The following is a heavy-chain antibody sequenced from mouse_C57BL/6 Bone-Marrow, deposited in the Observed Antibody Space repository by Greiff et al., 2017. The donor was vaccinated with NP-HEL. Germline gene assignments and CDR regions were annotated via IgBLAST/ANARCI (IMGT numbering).Heavy chain of an antibody. CDR2: IDPETGGT. Sequence: VQLQQSGAELVRPGASVTLSCKASGYTFTDYEMHWVKQTPVHGLEWIGAIDPETGGTAYNQKFKGKAILTADTSSSTAYMELRSLTSEDSAVYYCTEGDYWGQGTSVTVSS. CDR1: GYTFTDYE. V-gene: IGHV1-15*01. J-gene: IGHJ4*01. CDR3: TEGDY.